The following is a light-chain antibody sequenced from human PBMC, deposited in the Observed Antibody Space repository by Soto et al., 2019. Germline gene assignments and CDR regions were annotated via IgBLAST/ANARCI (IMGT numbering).Light chain of an antibody. Sequence: SVLTQPASVSGSPGQSITISCTGTSSDVGGYNYVSWYQQHPGKAPKLMIYDVSNRPSGVSNRFSGSKSGNTASLTISGLQAEDEADYYCSSYTSSSTLGVFGTGTKV. J-gene: IGLJ1*01. CDR3: SSYTSSSTLGV. CDR1: SSDVGGYNY. V-gene: IGLV2-14*01. CDR2: DVS.